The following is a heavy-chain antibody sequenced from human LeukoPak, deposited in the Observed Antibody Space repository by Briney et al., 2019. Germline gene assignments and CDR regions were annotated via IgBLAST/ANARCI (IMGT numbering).Heavy chain of an antibody. CDR1: GYTFTTHY. CDR2: INPSGGTT. D-gene: IGHD3-10*01. Sequence: GASVKVSCKASGYTFTTHYMHWVRQAPGQGLEWMGIINPSGGTTNYAQKFQGRVTMTRDTSTTTLYMELSSLRSEDTAVYYCARAVLWFGEPSHIDYWGQGTLVTVSS. J-gene: IGHJ4*02. V-gene: IGHV1-46*01. CDR3: ARAVLWFGEPSHIDY.